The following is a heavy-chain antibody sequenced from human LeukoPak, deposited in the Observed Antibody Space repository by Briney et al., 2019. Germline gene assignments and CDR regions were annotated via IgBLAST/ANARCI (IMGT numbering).Heavy chain of an antibody. D-gene: IGHD6-19*01. CDR2: ISYDGSNK. J-gene: IGHJ4*02. CDR3: ARGAVAGLC. Sequence: PGRSLRLSCAASGFTFSSYAMHWVRQAPGKGLEWVAVISYDGSNKYYADSVKGRFTISRDNSKNTLYLQMNSLRAEDTAVYYCARGAVAGLCWGQGTLVTVSS. CDR1: GFTFSSYA. V-gene: IGHV3-30*04.